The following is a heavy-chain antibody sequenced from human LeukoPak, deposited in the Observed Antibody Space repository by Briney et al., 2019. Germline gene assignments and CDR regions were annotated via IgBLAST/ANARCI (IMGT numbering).Heavy chain of an antibody. CDR2: ISDDGNNK. CDR1: GFTFKSYA. J-gene: IGHJ4*02. V-gene: IGHV3-30*04. Sequence: PGGSLRLSCAASGFTFKSYAMHWVRQAPGKGLEWVAVISDDGNNKYYADSVKGRFTISRDNSKNTLYQQMNSLRAEDTAVYYCARGGAVAVLYYFDYWGQGTLVTVSS. CDR3: ARGGAVAVLYYFDY. D-gene: IGHD6-19*01.